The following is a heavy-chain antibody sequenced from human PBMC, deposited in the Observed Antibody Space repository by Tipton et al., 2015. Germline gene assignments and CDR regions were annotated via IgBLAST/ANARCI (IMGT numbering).Heavy chain of an antibody. CDR1: GYSFTDYW. CDR3: AATTIFGPEGAFDI. CDR2: IYPYDSDT. J-gene: IGHJ3*02. Sequence: LVQSGAEVKKPGESLKISCKASGYSFTDYWIGWVRQMPGKGLEWMGLIYPYDSDTRYSPSFQGQVTISADNPISTAYLQWSSLKASDSAMYYCAATTIFGPEGAFDIWGQGTMVTVSS. D-gene: IGHD3-3*01. V-gene: IGHV5-51*01.